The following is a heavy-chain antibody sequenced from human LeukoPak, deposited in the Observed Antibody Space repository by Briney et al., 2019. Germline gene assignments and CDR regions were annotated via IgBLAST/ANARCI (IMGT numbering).Heavy chain of an antibody. V-gene: IGHV3-21*01. D-gene: IGHD2-2*01. CDR1: GFTFSSYS. CDR3: ARDHAFDIVVVLAVHNWFDP. Sequence: PGGSLRLSCAASGFTFSSYSMNWVRQAPGKGLEWVSSISSSSSYIYYADSVKGRFTISRDNAKNSLYLQMNSLRAEDTAVYYCARDHAFDIVVVLAVHNWFDPWGQGTLATVSS. J-gene: IGHJ5*02. CDR2: ISSSSSYI.